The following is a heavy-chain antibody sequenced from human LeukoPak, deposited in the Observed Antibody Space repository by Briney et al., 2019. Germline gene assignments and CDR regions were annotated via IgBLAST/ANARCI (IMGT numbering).Heavy chain of an antibody. Sequence: PGGSLRLSCAASGFTLSNYNMIWVRQIPWKGLEWVSSISSSSSYMYYVDSVKGRFTISRDISKNTLSLQMNSLRVEDTAVYYCAKDLEVAAAQGNYFDYWGQGTLVTVSS. J-gene: IGHJ4*02. D-gene: IGHD6-13*01. V-gene: IGHV3-21*01. CDR3: AKDLEVAAAQGNYFDY. CDR1: GFTLSNYN. CDR2: ISSSSSYM.